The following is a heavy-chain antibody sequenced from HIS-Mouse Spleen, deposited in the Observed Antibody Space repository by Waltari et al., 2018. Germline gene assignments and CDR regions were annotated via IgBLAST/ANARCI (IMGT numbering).Heavy chain of an antibody. Sequence: QVQLVQSGAEVKKPGASVKVSCKASGYTFTSDDIKWVRQATGQGLEWMGWMNPNSGNTGYAQKFQGRVTMTRNTSISTAYMELSSLRSEDTAVYYCARGHDYSNYFDYWGQGTLVTVSS. CDR1: GYTFTSDD. D-gene: IGHD4-4*01. CDR2: MNPNSGNT. J-gene: IGHJ4*02. CDR3: ARGHDYSNYFDY. V-gene: IGHV1-8*01.